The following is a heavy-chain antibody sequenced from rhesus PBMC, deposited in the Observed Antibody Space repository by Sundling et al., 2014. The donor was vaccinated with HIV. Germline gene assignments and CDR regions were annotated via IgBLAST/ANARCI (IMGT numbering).Heavy chain of an antibody. Sequence: QVQLQESGPGLLKPSETPVPHLRCLWWLHQRWLWLGLDPPAPREGAWSGLGGIYSSSGNTLYNPSLKSRVTISIDTSKNQFSLKLSSVTAADTAVYYCATYGNYGGGLDSWGQGVVVTVSA. CDR1: WLHQRWLWL. CDR3: ATYGNYGGGLDS. D-gene: IGHD4-35*01. J-gene: IGHJ6*01. V-gene: IGHV4-76*01. CDR2: IYSSSGNT.